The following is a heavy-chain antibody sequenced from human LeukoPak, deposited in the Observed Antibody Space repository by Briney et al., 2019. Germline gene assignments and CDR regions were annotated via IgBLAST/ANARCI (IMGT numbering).Heavy chain of an antibody. CDR1: GGSFSGYY. D-gene: IGHD2-2*01. J-gene: IGHJ5*02. Sequence: SETLSLTCAVYGGSFSGYYWSWIRQPPGKGLEWIGEINHSGSTNYNPSLKSRVTISVDTSKNQFSLRLSSVTAADTAIYYCATDKYCSSTNCYSPSWFDPWGQGTLVTVSS. CDR2: INHSGST. V-gene: IGHV4-34*01. CDR3: ATDKYCSSTNCYSPSWFDP.